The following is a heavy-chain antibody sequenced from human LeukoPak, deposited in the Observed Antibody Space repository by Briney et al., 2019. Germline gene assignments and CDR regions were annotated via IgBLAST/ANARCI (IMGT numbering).Heavy chain of an antibody. CDR3: ASERGYSLDN. D-gene: IGHD5-18*01. Sequence: SETLSLTCAVYGGSFSGYYWSWIRQPPGKGLEWIGEINHSGSTNYNPSLKSRVTISVDTSKNQFSLKLSSVTAADTAVYYCASERGYSLDNWGQGTLVTVSS. V-gene: IGHV4-34*01. CDR1: GGSFSGYY. J-gene: IGHJ4*02. CDR2: INHSGST.